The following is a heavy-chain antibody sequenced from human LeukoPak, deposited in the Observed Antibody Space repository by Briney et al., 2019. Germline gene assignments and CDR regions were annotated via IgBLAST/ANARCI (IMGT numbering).Heavy chain of an antibody. V-gene: IGHV3-30*02. CDR2: IRYDGSKK. CDR1: GFTFSRYG. CDR3: ARGGSYLSAFDI. Sequence: GGSLRLSCAASGFTFSRYGMQWVRQAPGKGLEWGAFIRYDGSKKYYADSVKGRFTISRDNSKNTLYLQMNGLRAEDTAVYYCARGGSYLSAFDIWGQGTMVTVSS. D-gene: IGHD1-26*01. J-gene: IGHJ3*02.